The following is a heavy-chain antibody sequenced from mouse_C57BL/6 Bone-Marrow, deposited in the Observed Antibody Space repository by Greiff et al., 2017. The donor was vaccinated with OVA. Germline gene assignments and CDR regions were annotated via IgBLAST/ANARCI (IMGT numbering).Heavy chain of an antibody. CDR2: IDPENGDT. CDR3: TSYGNFDY. Sequence: EVQGVESGAELVRPGASVKLSCTASGFNFKDDYMHWVKQSPDQGLAWIGWIDPENGDTEYASKFKGKATIPADTSSNTADLQLSSLTSEDTAVYYCTSYGNFDYWGQGTTLTVSS. D-gene: IGHD2-1*01. CDR1: GFNFKDDY. J-gene: IGHJ2*01. V-gene: IGHV14-4*01.